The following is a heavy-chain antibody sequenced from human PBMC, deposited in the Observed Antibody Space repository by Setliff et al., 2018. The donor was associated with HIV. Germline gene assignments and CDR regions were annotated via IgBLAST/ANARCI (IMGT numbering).Heavy chain of an antibody. D-gene: IGHD3-22*01. CDR3: ARGPNLLTHYYDSSGYAVGYSDH. Sequence: SETLSLTCAVSGGSISDNNWWSWVRQPPGRELEWIGEIFHSGSTNYNPSLKSRVTILVDKSKNQLSLRLSSVTAADTAVYYCARGPNLLTHYYDSSGYAVGYSDHWGQGTLVTVSS. CDR2: IFHSGST. J-gene: IGHJ4*02. V-gene: IGHV4-4*02. CDR1: GGSISDNNW.